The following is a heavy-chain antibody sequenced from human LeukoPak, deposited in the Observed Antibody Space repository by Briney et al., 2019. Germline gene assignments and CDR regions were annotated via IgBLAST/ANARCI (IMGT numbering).Heavy chain of an antibody. CDR1: GNTLTDLS. J-gene: IGHJ4*02. V-gene: IGHV1-24*01. CDR2: LDPEDAEV. D-gene: IGHD2-15*01. CDR3: AAEGQWSLVHYFNS. Sequence: ASVKVSCKVSGNTLTDLSIHWVRQAPEKGLDWMGGLDPEDAEVIYAEKFQDRVTMTEDPSTDTAYLELSSLRSEDTAVYYCAAEGQWSLVHYFNSWGQGTLVTVSS.